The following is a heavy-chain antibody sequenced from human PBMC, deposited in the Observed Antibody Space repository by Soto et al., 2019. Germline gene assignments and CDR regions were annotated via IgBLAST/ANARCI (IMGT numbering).Heavy chain of an antibody. Sequence: QVQLVQSGAEVKKPGASVKVSCKASGYTFTSYGISWVRQAPGQGLEWMGWISAYNGNTNYAQKLQGRVTMTTDTSTSTAYMEQRSLRSDDTAVYYCARAPEGYCSSTSCYLVPYYYYGMDVWGQGTTVTVSS. J-gene: IGHJ6*02. CDR3: ARAPEGYCSSTSCYLVPYYYYGMDV. CDR1: GYTFTSYG. CDR2: ISAYNGNT. V-gene: IGHV1-18*01. D-gene: IGHD2-2*01.